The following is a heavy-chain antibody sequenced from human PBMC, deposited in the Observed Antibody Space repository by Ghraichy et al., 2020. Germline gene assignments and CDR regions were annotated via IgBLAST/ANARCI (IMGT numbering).Heavy chain of an antibody. CDR1: GGSISSYY. D-gene: IGHD6-19*01. J-gene: IGHJ6*02. CDR2: IYYSGST. CDR3: ARDWRAVADSGMDV. V-gene: IGHV4-59*01. Sequence: SETLSLTCTVSGGSISSYYWSWIRQPPGKGLEWIGYIYYSGSTNYNPSLKSRVTISVDTSKNQFSLKLSSVTSSDTAFYYCARDWRAVADSGMDVWGQGTTVTVSS.